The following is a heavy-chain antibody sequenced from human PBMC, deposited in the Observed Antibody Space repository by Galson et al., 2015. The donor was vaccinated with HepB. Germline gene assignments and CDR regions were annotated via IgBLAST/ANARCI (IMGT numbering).Heavy chain of an antibody. CDR2: IYSGGST. Sequence: SLRLSCAASGFTVSGNYMNWVRQAPGKGLEWVSVIYSGGSTNYADSVKGRFTISRDNSKNTLYLQMDSLRVEDTAVYYCVREGAQPHFDYWGQGTLVTVSS. J-gene: IGHJ4*02. CDR1: GFTVSGNY. D-gene: IGHD1-14*01. V-gene: IGHV3-66*01. CDR3: VREGAQPHFDY.